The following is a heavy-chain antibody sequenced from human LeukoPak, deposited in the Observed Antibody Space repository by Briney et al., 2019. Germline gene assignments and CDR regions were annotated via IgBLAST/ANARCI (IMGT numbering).Heavy chain of an antibody. V-gene: IGHV3-11*01. CDR2: ISRSGRTI. D-gene: IGHD2-15*01. CDR3: ARDWWGPDVPRPSNWFDP. Sequence: GGSLRLSCTGSGFTFSDYYMNWIRQAPGKGPEWLSYISRSGRTIDYADSVKGRFTISRDNAESSLYLQMNSLRAEDTAVYYCARDWWGPDVPRPSNWFDPWGQGTLVTVSS. J-gene: IGHJ5*02. CDR1: GFTFSDYY.